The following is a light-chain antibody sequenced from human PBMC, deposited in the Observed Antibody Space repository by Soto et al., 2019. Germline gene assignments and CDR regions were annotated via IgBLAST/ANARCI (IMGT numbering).Light chain of an antibody. CDR1: QNINRN. Sequence: DIVMTQSPATLSVSPGERATLSCRASQNINRNLAWYQQKPGQAPGLLISGASARASGIPARFSGSGSGTEFTHTIGSLYCEDFAIYYCQQYNNWPLSFGQGIKVEI. CDR2: GAS. CDR3: QQYNNWPLS. J-gene: IGKJ1*01. V-gene: IGKV3-15*01.